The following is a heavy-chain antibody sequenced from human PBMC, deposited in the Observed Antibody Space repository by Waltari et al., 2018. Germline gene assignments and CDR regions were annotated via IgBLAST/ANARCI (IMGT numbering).Heavy chain of an antibody. CDR2: IIPILGIA. D-gene: IGHD2-2*01. V-gene: IGHV1-69*09. CDR1: GGTFSSYD. Sequence: QVQLVQSGAEVKKPGSSVKVSCKASGGTFSSYDISWVRQAPGQGLEWMGRIIPILGIANYAQKFQGRVTITADKSTSTAYMELSSLRSEDTAVYYCASSSTSCYEACYYGMDVWGQGTTVTVSS. J-gene: IGHJ6*02. CDR3: ASSSTSCYEACYYGMDV.